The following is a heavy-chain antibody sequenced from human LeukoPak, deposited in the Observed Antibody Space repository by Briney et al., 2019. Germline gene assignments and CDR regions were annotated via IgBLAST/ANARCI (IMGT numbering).Heavy chain of an antibody. V-gene: IGHV4-34*01. CDR1: GGSFSGYY. CDR3: AHSSYSSSWLFDY. D-gene: IGHD6-13*01. CDR2: INHSGST. Sequence: SETLSLTCAVYGGSFSGYYWSWIRQPPGKGLEWIGEINHSGSTNYNPSLKSRVTISVDTSKNQFSLKLSSVTAEDTAVYYCAHSSYSSSWLFDYWGQGTLVTVSS. J-gene: IGHJ4*02.